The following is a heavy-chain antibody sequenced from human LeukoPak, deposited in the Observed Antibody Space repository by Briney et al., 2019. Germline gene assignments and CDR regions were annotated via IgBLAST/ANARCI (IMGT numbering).Heavy chain of an antibody. J-gene: IGHJ4*02. CDR2: ISYDGSNK. CDR1: GFTFSSYG. Sequence: GRSLRLSCAASGFTFSSYGMHWVRQAPGKGLEWVAVISYDGSNKYYADSVKGRFTISRDNSKNTLYLQMNSLRAEDTAVYYCARQLAGLAPPGFIDSWGQGTLVTVSS. CDR3: ARQLAGLAPPGFIDS. V-gene: IGHV3-30*03. D-gene: IGHD3-3*02.